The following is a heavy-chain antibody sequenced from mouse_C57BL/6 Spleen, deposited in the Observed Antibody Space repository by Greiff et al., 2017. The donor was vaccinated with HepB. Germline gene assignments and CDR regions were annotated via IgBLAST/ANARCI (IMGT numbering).Heavy chain of an antibody. J-gene: IGHJ1*03. V-gene: IGHV3-6*01. CDR2: ISYDGSN. CDR1: GYSITSGYY. Sequence: EVQLQESGPGLVKPSQSLSLTCSVTGYSITSGYYWNWIRQFPGNKLEWMGYISYDGSNNYNPSLKNRISITRDTSKNQFFLKLNSVTTEDTATYYCAREGSYYGSSYGYFDVWGTGTTVTVSS. CDR3: AREGSYYGSSYGYFDV. D-gene: IGHD1-1*01.